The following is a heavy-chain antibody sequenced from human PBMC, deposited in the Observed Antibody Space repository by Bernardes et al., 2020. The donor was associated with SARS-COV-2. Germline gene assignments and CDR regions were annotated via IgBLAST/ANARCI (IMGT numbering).Heavy chain of an antibody. V-gene: IGHV4-59*08. CDR2: IYYSGST. J-gene: IGHJ6*02. CDR1: GGSISSDY. Sequence: SEPLSLTCTVSGGSISSDYWSWIRQPPGMGLEWIGYIYYSGSTNYNPSLKSRVTISVDTSKNQFSLKLSSVTAADTAVYYCASGYYYYGMDVWGQGTTVTVSS. CDR3: ASGYYYYGMDV.